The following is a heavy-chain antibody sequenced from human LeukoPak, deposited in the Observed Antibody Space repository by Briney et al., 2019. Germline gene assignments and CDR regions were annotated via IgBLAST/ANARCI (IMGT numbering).Heavy chain of an antibody. CDR1: GCTISSYS. D-gene: IGHD2-15*01. V-gene: IGHV3-21*01. CDR3: ARDQGYCSGGSCYQTQDWFDP. CDR2: ISSSCSYI. Sequence: GGSLILSCAASGCTISSYSMNWGRKPPGKGLGWVSFISSSCSYIYYADSVKGRFTISRDNAKNSLYLQMNSLRAEDTAVYYCARDQGYCSGGSCYQTQDWFDPWGQGTLVTVSS. J-gene: IGHJ5*02.